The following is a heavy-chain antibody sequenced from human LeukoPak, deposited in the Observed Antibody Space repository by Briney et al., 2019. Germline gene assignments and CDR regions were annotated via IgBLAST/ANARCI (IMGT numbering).Heavy chain of an antibody. J-gene: IGHJ4*02. Sequence: GSLRLSCAAPGSTFTSHSMNWVRQAPGKGLEWVSYISIGSSTIYYADSVKGRFTISRDNAKNSLYLQMSSLRDEDTARYYCARSGGSGTSFDSWGQGTLVTVSS. CDR2: ISIGSSTI. D-gene: IGHD3-10*01. CDR1: GSTFTSHS. V-gene: IGHV3-48*02. CDR3: ARSGGSGTSFDS.